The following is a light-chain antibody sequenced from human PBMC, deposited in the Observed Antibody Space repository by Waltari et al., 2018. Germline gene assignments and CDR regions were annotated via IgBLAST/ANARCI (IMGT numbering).Light chain of an antibody. CDR3: STWDDSLSSPV. Sequence: QSVLTQPPSASGTPGQRVTISCSGRSSDIGTNYVYWYRQVPGTAPRLIMYRNDQRPIGVPVRFSASKSGTSASLVISGLRSEDEAAYYCSTWDDSLSSPVFGGGTKLTVL. V-gene: IGLV1-47*01. CDR2: RND. J-gene: IGLJ3*02. CDR1: SSDIGTNY.